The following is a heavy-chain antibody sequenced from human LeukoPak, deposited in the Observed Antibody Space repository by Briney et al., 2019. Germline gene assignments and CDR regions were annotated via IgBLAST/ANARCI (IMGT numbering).Heavy chain of an antibody. V-gene: IGHV1-18*01. D-gene: IGHD6-13*01. CDR1: GYTFTSYG. CDR2: ISAYNGNT. Sequence: GASVKVSCKASGYTFTSYGISWVRQSPGQGLEWMGWISAYNGNTNYAQKLQGRVTMTTDTSTSTAYMELSSLRSEDTAVYYCARGRAAAFWERYFDLWGRGTLVTVSS. CDR3: ARGRAAAFWERYFDL. J-gene: IGHJ2*01.